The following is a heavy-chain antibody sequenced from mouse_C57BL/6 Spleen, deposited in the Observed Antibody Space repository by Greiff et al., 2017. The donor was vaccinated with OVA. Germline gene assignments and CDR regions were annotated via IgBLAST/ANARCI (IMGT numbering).Heavy chain of an antibody. V-gene: IGHV5-9*01. D-gene: IGHD1-1*01. CDR3: ARVTYGYWYFDV. J-gene: IGHJ1*03. CDR2: ISGGGGNT. CDR1: GFTFSSYT. Sequence: DVKLVESGGGLVKPGGSLKLSCAASGFTFSSYTMSWVRQTPEKRLEWVATISGGGGNTYYPDSVKGRFTISRDNAKNTLYLQMSSLRSEDTALYYCARVTYGYWYFDVWGTGTTVTVSS.